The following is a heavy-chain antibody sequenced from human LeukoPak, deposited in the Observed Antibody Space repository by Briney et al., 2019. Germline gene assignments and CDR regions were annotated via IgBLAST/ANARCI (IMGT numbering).Heavy chain of an antibody. V-gene: IGHV1-46*01. Sequence: ASVKVSCKASGYTFTSYYMHWVRQAPGQGLEWMGIINPSGGSTSYAQKFQGRVTMTRDTSTSTVYMELSSLRSEDTAVYYCARDPGATYCGSTSCHIFDYWGQGTLVTVSS. CDR2: INPSGGST. CDR1: GYTFTSYY. D-gene: IGHD2-2*02. CDR3: ARDPGATYCGSTSCHIFDY. J-gene: IGHJ4*02.